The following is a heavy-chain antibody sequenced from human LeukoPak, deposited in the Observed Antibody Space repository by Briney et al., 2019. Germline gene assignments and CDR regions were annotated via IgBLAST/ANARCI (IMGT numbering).Heavy chain of an antibody. CDR3: SREGARYYDSSGYYSPFEY. CDR1: GFTFSSYG. CDR2: IWYDGSNK. J-gene: IGHJ4*02. Sequence: GGSLRLSCAASGFTFSSYGMHWVRQAPGKGLEWVAVIWYDGSNKYYADSVKGRFTISRDNSKNTLYLQMNSLRAEDTAVYYCSREGARYYDSSGYYSPFEYWGQGTLVTVSS. D-gene: IGHD3-22*01. V-gene: IGHV3-33*01.